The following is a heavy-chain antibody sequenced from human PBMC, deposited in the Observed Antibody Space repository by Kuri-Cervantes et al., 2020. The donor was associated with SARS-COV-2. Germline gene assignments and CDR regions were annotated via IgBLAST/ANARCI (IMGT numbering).Heavy chain of an antibody. J-gene: IGHJ3*02. CDR1: GFTFSSYA. CDR3: ARDAARAAFDI. V-gene: IGHV3-23*01. CDR2: ISGSGGGT. D-gene: IGHD6-25*01. Sequence: GESLKISCAASGFTFSSYAMSWVRQAPGKGLEWVSAISGSGGGTYYADSVKGRFTISRDNSKNTLYLQMNSLRAEDTAVYYCARDAARAAFDIWGQGTMVTVSS.